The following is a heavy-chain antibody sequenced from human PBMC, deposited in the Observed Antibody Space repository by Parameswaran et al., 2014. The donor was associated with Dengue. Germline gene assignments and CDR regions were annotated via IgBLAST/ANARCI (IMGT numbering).Heavy chain of an antibody. CDR2: IIPIFGTT. V-gene: IGHV1-69*01. Sequence: WVRQAPGQGLEWMGGIIPIFGTTVYAQKFQGRVTISADESTSTAYMDLSSLKSEDTAVYYCARPQGRYNYDVGSPPWNYWFAPWGQGTLVTVSS. CDR3: ARPQGRYNYDVGSPPWNYWFAP. D-gene: IGHD3-16*01. J-gene: IGHJ5*02.